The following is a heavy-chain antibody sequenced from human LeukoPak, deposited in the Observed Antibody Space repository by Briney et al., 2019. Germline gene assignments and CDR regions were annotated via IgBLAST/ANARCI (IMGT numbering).Heavy chain of an antibody. Sequence: GGSLRLSCAASGFIFSSYAMHWVRQAPGKGLEWVAVMSYDGSNKYYADSVKGRFTISRDNSKNTLYLQMNSLRAEDTAVYYCAPGDSSGYGYFDYWGQGTLVTVSS. V-gene: IGHV3-30-3*01. CDR2: MSYDGSNK. CDR1: GFIFSSYA. D-gene: IGHD3-22*01. CDR3: APGDSSGYGYFDY. J-gene: IGHJ4*02.